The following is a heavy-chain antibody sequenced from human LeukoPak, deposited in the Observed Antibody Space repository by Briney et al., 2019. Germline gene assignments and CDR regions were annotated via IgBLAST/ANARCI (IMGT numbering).Heavy chain of an antibody. CDR2: ISSSSSYI. CDR1: GXTFSSYS. D-gene: IGHD2-15*01. V-gene: IGHV3-21*01. J-gene: IGHJ4*02. CDR3: ARDIVGCSGGSCYGSFDY. Sequence: PGGSLRLSCAASGXTFSSYSVNWVRQAPGKGLEWVSSISSSSSYIYYADSVKGRFTISRDNAKNSLYLQMNSLRAEDTAVYYCARDIVGCSGGSCYGSFDYWGQGTRVTVSS.